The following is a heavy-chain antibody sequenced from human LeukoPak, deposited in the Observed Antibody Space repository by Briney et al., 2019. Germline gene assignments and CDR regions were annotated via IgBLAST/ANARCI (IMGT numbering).Heavy chain of an antibody. CDR3: AREDSGGWRYFDS. V-gene: IGHV5-51*01. D-gene: IGHD6-19*01. Sequence: GESLKISCKGSGYSFTSYWIGWVRQMPGKGLEWMGIIFPGDSDTKYSPSFQGHVTISVDKSISTAYLQWSSLKASDTATYYCAREDSGGWRYFDSWGQGTLVTVFS. J-gene: IGHJ4*02. CDR1: GYSFTSYW. CDR2: IFPGDSDT.